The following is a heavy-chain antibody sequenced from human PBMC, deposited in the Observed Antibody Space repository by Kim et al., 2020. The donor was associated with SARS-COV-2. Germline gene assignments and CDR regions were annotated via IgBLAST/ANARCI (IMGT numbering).Heavy chain of an antibody. J-gene: IGHJ5*02. Sequence: SGPTLVNPTQTLTLTCTFSGFSLSTSGVGVGWIRQPPGKALEWLALIYWDDDKRYSPSLKSRLTITKDTSKNQVVLTMTNMDPVDTATYYCAHRLGRYCTNGVCYTHPYNWFDPWGQGTLVTVSS. V-gene: IGHV2-5*02. D-gene: IGHD2-8*01. CDR3: AHRLGRYCTNGVCYTHPYNWFDP. CDR2: IYWDDDK. CDR1: GFSLSTSGVG.